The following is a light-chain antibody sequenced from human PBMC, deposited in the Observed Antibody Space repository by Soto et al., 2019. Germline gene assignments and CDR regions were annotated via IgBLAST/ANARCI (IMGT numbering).Light chain of an antibody. V-gene: IGKV1-5*01. Sequence: DIQMTQSPSTLSASVGDRVTITCRASQSINTCLAWYQQKSGKAPKLLIYDASSLESGVPPRFSGSGSGTEFTLTISSLQPDDFGTYYCQQYNSYVTFAQGTKVDIK. J-gene: IGKJ1*01. CDR2: DAS. CDR1: QSINTC. CDR3: QQYNSYVT.